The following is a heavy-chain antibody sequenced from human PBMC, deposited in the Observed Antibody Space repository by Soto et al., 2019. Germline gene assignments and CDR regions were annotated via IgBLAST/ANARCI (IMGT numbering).Heavy chain of an antibody. J-gene: IGHJ4*02. Sequence: GGSLRLSCAASGFTFANAWMSWVRQPPGKGLEWVGRVRSKADGGTTDYAAPVKGRFTISRDDSENTLYLQMNSLNIDDTAVYYCRRDWDYPVLWGPGTLVTVSS. D-gene: IGHD1-7*01. CDR1: GFTFANAW. V-gene: IGHV3-15*01. CDR3: RRDWDYPVL. CDR2: VRSKADGGTT.